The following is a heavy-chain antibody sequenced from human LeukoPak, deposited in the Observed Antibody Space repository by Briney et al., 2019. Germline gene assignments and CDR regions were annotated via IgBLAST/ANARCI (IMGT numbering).Heavy chain of an antibody. CDR3: ARDTPRPVPRGFEY. CDR2: INPNSGGT. Sequence: ASVKVSCKASGYTFTSYAMNWVRQAPGQGLEWMGWINPNSGGTNYAQKFQGRVTMTRDTSISTAYMELSRLRSDDTAVYYCARDTPRPVPRGFEYWGQGTLVTVSS. CDR1: GYTFTSYA. J-gene: IGHJ4*02. V-gene: IGHV1-2*02.